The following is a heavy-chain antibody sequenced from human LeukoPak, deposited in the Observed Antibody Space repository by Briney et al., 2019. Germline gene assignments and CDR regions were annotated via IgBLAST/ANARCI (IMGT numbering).Heavy chain of an antibody. V-gene: IGHV4-59*08. J-gene: IGHJ4*02. CDR2: IYYSGST. CDR3: ATYYYDSSAFDY. Sequence: SETLSLTCTVSGGSISSYYWSWIRQPPGKGLEWIGYIYYSGSTNYNPSLKSRVTISVDTSKNQFSLKLSSVTAADTAVYYCATYYYDSSAFDYWGQGTLVTVSS. CDR1: GGSISSYY. D-gene: IGHD3-22*01.